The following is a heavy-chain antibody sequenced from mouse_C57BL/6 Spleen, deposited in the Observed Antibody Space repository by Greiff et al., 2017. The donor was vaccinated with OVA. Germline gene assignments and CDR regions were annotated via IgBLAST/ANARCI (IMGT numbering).Heavy chain of an antibody. J-gene: IGHJ2*01. CDR3: ARDAYYSNYYFDY. D-gene: IGHD2-5*01. CDR1: GYSITSGYY. V-gene: IGHV3-6*01. CDR2: ISYDGSN. Sequence: VQLKQSGPGLVKPSQSLSLPCSVTGYSITSGYYWNWIRQFPGNKLEWMGYISYDGSNNYNPSLKNRISITRDTSKNQFFLKLNSVTTEDTATYYCARDAYYSNYYFDYWGQGTTLTVSS.